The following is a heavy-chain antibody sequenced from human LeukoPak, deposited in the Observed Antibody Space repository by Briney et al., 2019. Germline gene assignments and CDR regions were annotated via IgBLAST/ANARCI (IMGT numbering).Heavy chain of an antibody. D-gene: IGHD1-1*01. J-gene: IGHJ6*02. Sequence: GASVKVSCKASGYTFTSYYMHWVRQAPGQGLEWMGIINPSGGSTSYAQKFQGRVTMTRDTSISTAYMELSRLRSDDTAVYYCARDLSVAGTTPISHYYYYYGMDVWGQGTTVTVSS. CDR2: INPSGGST. CDR3: ARDLSVAGTTPISHYYYYYGMDV. V-gene: IGHV1-46*01. CDR1: GYTFTSYY.